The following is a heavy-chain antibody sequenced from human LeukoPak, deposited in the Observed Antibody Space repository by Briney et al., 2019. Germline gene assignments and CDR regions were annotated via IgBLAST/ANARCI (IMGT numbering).Heavy chain of an antibody. J-gene: IGHJ4*02. CDR2: IWYDGQNK. D-gene: IGHD6-19*01. Sequence: PGGSLRLSCAASGFTFSKYGMHWVRQPPGKGLELVALIWYDGQNKYYADSVKGRFNISRDNSKSTLFLQMNDLRAEDTALYFCAREWGLIAVAGGPGYWGQGTPVTVSS. V-gene: IGHV3-33*01. CDR1: GFTFSKYG. CDR3: AREWGLIAVAGGPGY.